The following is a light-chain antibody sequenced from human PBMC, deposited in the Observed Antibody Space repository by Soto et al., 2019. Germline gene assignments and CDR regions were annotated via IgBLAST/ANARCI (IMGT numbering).Light chain of an antibody. V-gene: IGLV1-44*01. CDR3: QSYDSSLSGFYV. CDR2: TTN. Sequence: QSVLTQPHSASGTPGQRVTISCSGSSSNIGTSSVHWFQQLPGTAPKLLISTTNQRPSGVPERFSGSKSGTSASLAISGLQSEDEADYYCQSYDSSLSGFYVFGTGTKVTVL. J-gene: IGLJ1*01. CDR1: SSNIGTSS.